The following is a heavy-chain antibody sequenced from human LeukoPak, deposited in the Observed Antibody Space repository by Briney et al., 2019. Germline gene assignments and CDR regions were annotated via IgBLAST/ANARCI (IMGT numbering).Heavy chain of an antibody. D-gene: IGHD3-22*01. J-gene: IGHJ4*02. Sequence: ASVKVSCKASGYTFTSYGISWVRQAPGRGLEWMGWISAYNGNTNYAQKLQGRVTMTTDTSTSTAYMELRSLRSDDTAVYYCARGGAYYYDSSGYVPNDYWGQGTLVTVSS. CDR1: GYTFTSYG. CDR2: ISAYNGNT. V-gene: IGHV1-18*01. CDR3: ARGGAYYYDSSGYVPNDY.